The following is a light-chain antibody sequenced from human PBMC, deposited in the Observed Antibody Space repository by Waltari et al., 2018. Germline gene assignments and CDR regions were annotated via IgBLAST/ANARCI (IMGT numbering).Light chain of an antibody. V-gene: IGKV1-12*01. J-gene: IGKJ4*01. CDR3: QQANSFPLT. CDR2: AAS. CDR1: QDISRW. Sequence: DIQMTQFPSSWSASVGDRVTITCRASQDISRWLAWYQQKPGKAPKFLIYAASNLQSGVPSRFSGTGSGTDFTLTISSLQPEDFATYYCQQANSFPLTFGGGTKVEIK.